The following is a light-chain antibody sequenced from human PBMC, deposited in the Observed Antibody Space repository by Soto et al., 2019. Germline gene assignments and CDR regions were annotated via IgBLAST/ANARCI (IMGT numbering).Light chain of an antibody. V-gene: IGKV3-20*01. CDR3: QQYGSSPRT. CDR2: GAS. Sequence: EIVLTQSPGTLSLSPGERATLSCRASQSVSSSFVAWYQQKPGQAPRLLIYGASSRATGISDRFSGSGSGTDFTLTISRLEPEDFAVYYCQQYGSSPRTFGQGTKVDI. CDR1: QSVSSSF. J-gene: IGKJ1*01.